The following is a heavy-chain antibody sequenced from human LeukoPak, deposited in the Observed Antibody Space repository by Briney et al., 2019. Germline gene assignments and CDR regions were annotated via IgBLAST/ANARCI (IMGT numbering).Heavy chain of an antibody. Sequence: SSETLALTCAAAGGSISSHYWSWIRQPPGKGLEWIGYIYYSGSTNYNPSLKSRVTISVDTSKNQFSLKLSSVTAADTAVYYCARVSAPYYYDSSGFDYYYYYMDVWGKGTTVTVSS. D-gene: IGHD3-22*01. V-gene: IGHV4-59*11. CDR3: ARVSAPYYYDSSGFDYYYYYMDV. J-gene: IGHJ6*03. CDR1: GGSISSHY. CDR2: IYYSGST.